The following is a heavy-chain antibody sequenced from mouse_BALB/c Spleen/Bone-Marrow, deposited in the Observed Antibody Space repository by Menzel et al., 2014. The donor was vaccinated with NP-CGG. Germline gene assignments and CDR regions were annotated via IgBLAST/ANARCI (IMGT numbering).Heavy chain of an antibody. Sequence: EVQGVESGPELVKPGASVKISCKTSGYTFTEDTMHWVKQSHGKSLEWIGVINPNNGGTTYKQKFKDKATLTVDKSSSRAYMGFRSLKSEDSAVYYCGRCGNYAIDYWGQGTSVTVTS. CDR3: GRCGNYAIDY. V-gene: IGHV1-22*01. CDR1: GYTFTEDT. D-gene: IGHD1-1*02. CDR2: INPNNGGT. J-gene: IGHJ4*01.